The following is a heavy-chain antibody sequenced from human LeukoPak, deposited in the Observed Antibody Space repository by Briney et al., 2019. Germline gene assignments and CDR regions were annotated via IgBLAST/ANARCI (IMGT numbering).Heavy chain of an antibody. D-gene: IGHD5-12*01. CDR1: GYTFTGYY. V-gene: IGHV1-2*04. CDR2: INPNSGGT. Sequence: GASVKVSCKASGYTFTGYYMHWVRQAPGQGLEWMGWINPNSGGTNYAQEFQGWVTMTRDTSISTAYMELSRLRSDDTAVYYCARSGYDNPDPLGFDYWGQGTLVTVSS. CDR3: ARSGYDNPDPLGFDY. J-gene: IGHJ4*02.